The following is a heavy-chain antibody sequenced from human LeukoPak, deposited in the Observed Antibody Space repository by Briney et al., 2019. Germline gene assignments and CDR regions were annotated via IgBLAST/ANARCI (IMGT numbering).Heavy chain of an antibody. CDR1: GFTFSSYW. J-gene: IGHJ4*02. D-gene: IGHD5-24*01. V-gene: IGHV3-7*01. CDR3: ARDLLGEMATISLTY. CDR2: IKQDGSEK. Sequence: GGSLRLSCAASGFTFSSYWMSWVRQAPGKGLEWMANIKQDGSEKYYVDSVKGRFTISRDNAKNSLYLQMNSLRAEDTAVYYCARDLLGEMATISLTYWGQGTLVTVSS.